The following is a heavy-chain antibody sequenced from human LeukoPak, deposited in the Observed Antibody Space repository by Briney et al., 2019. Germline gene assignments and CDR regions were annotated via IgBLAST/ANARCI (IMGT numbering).Heavy chain of an antibody. CDR3: ARLLETYDYVWGSYGFDS. Sequence: GGSLRLSCAASGFTFSSYWMSWVRQAPGKGLEWVANIKEDGSEKYYVDSVKGRFTISRDNAKNSLYLQMNGLRAEDPAVFYCARLLETYDYVWGSYGFDSWGQGTLVTVSS. CDR1: GFTFSSYW. D-gene: IGHD3-16*01. CDR2: IKEDGSEK. V-gene: IGHV3-7*01. J-gene: IGHJ4*02.